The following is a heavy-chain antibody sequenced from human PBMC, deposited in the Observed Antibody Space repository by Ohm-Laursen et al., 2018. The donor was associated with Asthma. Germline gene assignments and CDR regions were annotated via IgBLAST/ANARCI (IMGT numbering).Heavy chain of an antibody. V-gene: IGHV3-9*01. CDR2: ISWNSGSI. J-gene: IGHJ4*02. CDR1: GFTFDDYA. Sequence: SLRLSCSASGFTFDDYAMHWVRQAPGKGLEWVSGISWNSGSIGYADSVKGRFTISGDNAKNSLYLQMNSLRAEDTALYYCAKDYDYGGNSGSSFDYWGQGTLVTVSS. D-gene: IGHD4-23*01. CDR3: AKDYDYGGNSGSSFDY.